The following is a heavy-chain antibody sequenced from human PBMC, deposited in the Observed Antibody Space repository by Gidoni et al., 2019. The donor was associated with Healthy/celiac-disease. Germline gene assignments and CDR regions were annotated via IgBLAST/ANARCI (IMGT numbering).Heavy chain of an antibody. Sequence: EVQLVDSGGGLFQPGGSLKLSCAASGFTFRGSAMHWVRQASGKGLEWVGRIRSKANSYATAYAASVKGRFTISRDDSKNTAYLQMNSLKTEDTAVYYCTRQRYYYYYMDVWGKGTTVTVSS. J-gene: IGHJ6*03. CDR3: TRQRYYYYYMDV. CDR2: IRSKANSYAT. CDR1: GFTFRGSA. V-gene: IGHV3-73*01.